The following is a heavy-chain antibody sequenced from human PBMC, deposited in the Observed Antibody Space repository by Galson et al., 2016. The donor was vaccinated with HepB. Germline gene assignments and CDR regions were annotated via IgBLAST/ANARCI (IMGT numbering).Heavy chain of an antibody. CDR2: ISAGGDKK. J-gene: IGHJ5*01. D-gene: IGHD3-16*01. CDR1: GFTFSSFG. CDR3: ARTYTGLDNWFHS. Sequence: SLRLSCAASGFTFSSFGMHWARQAPGKGLEWVASISAGGDKKDYADSVQGRFTISRDNSNNTLYLQMNSLRADDTAVFYCARTYTGLDNWFHSWGQGTLVTVSP. V-gene: IGHV3-30*03.